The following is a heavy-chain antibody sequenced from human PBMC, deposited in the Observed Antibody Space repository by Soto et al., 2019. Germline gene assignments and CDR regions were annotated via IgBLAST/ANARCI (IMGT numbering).Heavy chain of an antibody. CDR1: NYSISSGYH. J-gene: IGHJ4*02. CDR2: IYQSGNT. Sequence: SETLSLTCIVSNYSISSGYHWGWIRQPPGKGLEGFGTIYQSGNTYQNPSLKSRVILSIDTSKNQFSLNLRNVTAADTAVYYCVRGKVNFDFWGKGILVTAPQ. CDR3: VRGKVNFDF. V-gene: IGHV4-38-2*02.